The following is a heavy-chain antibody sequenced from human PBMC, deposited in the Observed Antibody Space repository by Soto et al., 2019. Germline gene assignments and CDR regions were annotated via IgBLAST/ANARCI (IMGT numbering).Heavy chain of an antibody. CDR1: GYSFTDYH. V-gene: IGHV1-2*04. CDR2: INPKSGGT. Sequence: ASVKVSCKASGYSFTDYHIHWVRQAPGQGLEWLGRINPKSGGTSTAQKFQGWVTMTTDTSISTASMELTRLTSDDTAIYYCARGDSTDCSNGVCPFFYNPDMTVWGQGTRSPSP. J-gene: IGHJ6*02. D-gene: IGHD2-8*01. CDR3: ARGDSTDCSNGVCPFFYNPDMTV.